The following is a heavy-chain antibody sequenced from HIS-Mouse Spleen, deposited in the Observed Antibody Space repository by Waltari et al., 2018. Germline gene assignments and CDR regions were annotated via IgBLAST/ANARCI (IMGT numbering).Heavy chain of an antibody. CDR3: ARLGYYDFWSGYYSGWFDP. Sequence: EVQLVQSGAEVKKPGESLKISCKGSGYSFTSYCIGWVRQIPGNVREWLRIIYPGDSDTRYSPSFQGQVTISAEKSISTAYLQWSSLKASDTAMYYCARLGYYDFWSGYYSGWFDPWGQGTLVTVSS. CDR2: IYPGDSDT. D-gene: IGHD3-3*01. CDR1: GYSFTSYC. V-gene: IGHV5-51*03. J-gene: IGHJ5*02.